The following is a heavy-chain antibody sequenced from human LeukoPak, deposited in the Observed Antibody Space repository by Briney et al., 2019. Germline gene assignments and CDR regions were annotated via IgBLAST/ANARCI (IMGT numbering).Heavy chain of an antibody. CDR3: ATAYCSSTSCPT. V-gene: IGHV3-23*01. D-gene: IGHD2-2*01. CDR2: INDSGDST. CDR1: GFTFSGYA. Sequence: GGSLRLSCAASGFTFSGYAMSWVRQAPGKGLEWVSSINDSGDSTYYADSVKGRFTISRDNSKNTLYLLMNNLRAEDTAIFYCATAYCSSTSCPTWGQGTLVTVSS. J-gene: IGHJ5*02.